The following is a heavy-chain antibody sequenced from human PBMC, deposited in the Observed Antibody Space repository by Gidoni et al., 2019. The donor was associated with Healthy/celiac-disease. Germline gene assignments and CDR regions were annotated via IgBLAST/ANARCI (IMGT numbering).Heavy chain of an antibody. Sequence: QVQLVESGGGVVQPGRSLRLSCAASGFPFSSYAMHGVRQAPGKGVEWVAVISYDGSNKYYADSVKGRFTISRDNSKNTLYLQMNSLRAEDTAVDYCARDRYSSSLSWFDPWGQGTLVTVSS. J-gene: IGHJ5*02. CDR2: ISYDGSNK. CDR1: GFPFSSYA. D-gene: IGHD6-6*01. V-gene: IGHV3-30-3*01. CDR3: ARDRYSSSLSWFDP.